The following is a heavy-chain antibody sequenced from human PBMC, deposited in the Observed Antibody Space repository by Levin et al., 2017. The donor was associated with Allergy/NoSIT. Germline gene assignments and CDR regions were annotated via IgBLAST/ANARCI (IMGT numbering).Heavy chain of an antibody. CDR2: IITILGIT. CDR3: ARETRGPDYYDISTGYNRSPLYHFDS. J-gene: IGHJ4*02. CDR1: GGTLTTYG. V-gene: IGHV1-69*04. Sequence: SVKVSCKASGGTLTTYGISWVRQAPGQGLEWMGRIITILGITNYAQKFQGRVTITADRSTNTANMELSSLRSEDTAVYYCARETRGPDYYDISTGYNRSPLYHFDSWGQGTLVTVSS. D-gene: IGHD3-9*01.